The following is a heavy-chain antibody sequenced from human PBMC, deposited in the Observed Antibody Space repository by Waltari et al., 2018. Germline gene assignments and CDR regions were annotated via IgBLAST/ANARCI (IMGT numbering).Heavy chain of an antibody. J-gene: IGHJ3*02. Sequence: QVQLQESGPGLVKPSETLSLTCPVSGGSISSHYWRWIRQPPGKGLEWIGYIYYSGSTNYNPSLKSRVTISVDTSKNQFSLKLSSVTAADTAVYYCARTKLKDAFDIWGQGTMVTVSS. CDR2: IYYSGST. CDR1: GGSISSHY. CDR3: ARTKLKDAFDI. V-gene: IGHV4-59*11. D-gene: IGHD1-7*01.